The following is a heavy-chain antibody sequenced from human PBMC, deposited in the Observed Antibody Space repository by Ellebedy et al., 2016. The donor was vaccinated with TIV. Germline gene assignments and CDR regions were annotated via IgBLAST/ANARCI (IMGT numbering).Heavy chain of an antibody. J-gene: IGHJ4*02. Sequence: SETLSLXXTVSGVSISDYYWSWFRQPAGKGLEWIGRFYTSGSTKYNPFLKSRVTMSIDTSKNQFSLNLRSVTAADTAVYYCAPGVGATPPRDYWGQGTLVTVSS. V-gene: IGHV4-4*07. CDR1: GVSISDYY. CDR3: APGVGATPPRDY. D-gene: IGHD1-26*01. CDR2: FYTSGST.